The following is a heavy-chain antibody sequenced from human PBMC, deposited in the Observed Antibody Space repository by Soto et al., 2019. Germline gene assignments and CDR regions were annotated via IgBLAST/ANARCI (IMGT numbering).Heavy chain of an antibody. V-gene: IGHV1-2*02. J-gene: IGHJ4*02. Sequence: QVQLVQSGAEVKKPGASVKVSCKASGYTFTGYYMHWVRQAPGQGLEGMGWINPNSGGTNYAQKFQGRVTMTRDTSISTAYMELSRLRSDDTAVYYCARARSRATAMVTYDYWGQGTLVTVSS. CDR3: ARARSRATAMVTYDY. D-gene: IGHD5-18*01. CDR1: GYTFTGYY. CDR2: INPNSGGT.